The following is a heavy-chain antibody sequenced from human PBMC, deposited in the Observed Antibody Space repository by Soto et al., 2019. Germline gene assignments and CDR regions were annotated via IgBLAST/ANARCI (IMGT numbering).Heavy chain of an antibody. D-gene: IGHD2-2*01. CDR2: IIPIFGTA. CDR3: ARHVPAAGYYYGMDV. J-gene: IGHJ6*02. CDR1: GGTFSSYA. Sequence: QVQLVQSGAEVKKPGSSVKVSCKASGGTFSSYAISWVRQAPGQGLEWMGGIIPIFGTANYAQKVQCGVTIDADESTSTAYLELSSLRSEDTAVYYCARHVPAAGYYYGMDVWGQGTTVTVSS. V-gene: IGHV1-69*12.